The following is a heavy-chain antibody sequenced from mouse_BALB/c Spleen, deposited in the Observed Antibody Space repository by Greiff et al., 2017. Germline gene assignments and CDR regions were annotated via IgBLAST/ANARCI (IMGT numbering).Heavy chain of an antibody. V-gene: IGHV1S81*02. CDR3: AREVRRSGYYYAMDY. D-gene: IGHD2-14*01. Sequence: QVQLQQPGAELVKPGASVKLSCKASGYTFTSYWMHWVKQRPGQGLEWIGEINPSNGRTNYNEKFKSKATLTVDKSSSTAYMQLSSLTSEDSAVYYCAREVRRSGYYYAMDYWGQGTSVTVSS. J-gene: IGHJ4*01. CDR1: GYTFTSYW. CDR2: INPSNGRT.